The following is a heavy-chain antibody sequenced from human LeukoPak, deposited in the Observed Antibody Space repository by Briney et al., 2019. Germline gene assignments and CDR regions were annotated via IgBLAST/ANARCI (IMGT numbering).Heavy chain of an antibody. D-gene: IGHD4-17*01. CDR1: GFTFSSYA. CDR3: AKDPLGYGDYVEGYFDY. Sequence: GGSLRLSCAASGFTFSSYAMSWVRQPPGKGLQWVANIKDDGTEKYYVDSVKGRFTISRDNAKNSVYLQMNSLRAEDTAVYYCAKDPLGYGDYVEGYFDYWGQGTLVTVSS. J-gene: IGHJ4*02. V-gene: IGHV3-7*03. CDR2: IKDDGTEK.